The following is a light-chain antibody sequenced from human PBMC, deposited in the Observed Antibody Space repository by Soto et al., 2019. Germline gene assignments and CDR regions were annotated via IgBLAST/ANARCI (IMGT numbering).Light chain of an antibody. J-gene: IGLJ3*02. CDR2: DNH. CDR3: ASWDNSLNGLV. V-gene: IGLV1-44*01. CDR1: SSNIGSNF. Sequence: QSVLTQPPSASGTPGQRDTISCSGSSSNIGSNFVNWYQQLPGTAPKVVIYDNHQRPSGVPDRFSGSKSGTSASLGISGLQPEDEADYYCASWDNSLNGLVFGGGTKVTVL.